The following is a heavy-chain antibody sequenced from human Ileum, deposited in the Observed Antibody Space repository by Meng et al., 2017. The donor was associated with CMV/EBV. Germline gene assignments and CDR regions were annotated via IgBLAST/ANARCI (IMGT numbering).Heavy chain of an antibody. CDR1: GFTFSSYA. Sequence: GGPLRPPCAAPGFTFSSYAMSWVRQAPGKGLEWVSAISGSGGSTYYADSVKGRFTISRDNSKNTLYLQMSSLRAEDTAVYYCAKYPVTTEGYYFDYWGQGTLVTVSS. J-gene: IGHJ4*02. D-gene: IGHD4-17*01. V-gene: IGHV3-23*01. CDR3: AKYPVTTEGYYFDY. CDR2: ISGSGGST.